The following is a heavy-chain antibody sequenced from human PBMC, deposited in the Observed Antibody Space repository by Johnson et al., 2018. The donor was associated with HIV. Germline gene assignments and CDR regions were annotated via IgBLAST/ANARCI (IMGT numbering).Heavy chain of an antibody. CDR3: ARDPGYSAFDI. J-gene: IGHJ3*02. D-gene: IGHD1-1*01. CDR1: GFTFSTYG. V-gene: IGHV3-30*19. Sequence: QVLLVESGGGVVQPGGSLRLSCVASGFTFSTYGMHWVRQAPGKGLEWVALISDDGGNKDYANSVKCRFTISRDNSKNTLYLQMNSLRDEDTAIYYCARDPGYSAFDIWGQGTVVTVSS. CDR2: ISDDGGNK.